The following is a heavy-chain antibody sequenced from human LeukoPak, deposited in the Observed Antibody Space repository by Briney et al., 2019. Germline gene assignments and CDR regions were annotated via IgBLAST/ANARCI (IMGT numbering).Heavy chain of an antibody. CDR2: IKQDGSEE. CDR3: ARDAYYDFWSGYPRYLDY. D-gene: IGHD3-3*01. CDR1: GVNFSSYW. Sequence: GGSLRLSCAVSGVNFSSYWMSWVRQAPGKGLEWVANIKQDGSEEYYVDSVKGRFTISTDNAKNSLYLQMNSLRAEDTAVYYCARDAYYDFWSGYPRYLDYWGQGTLVTVSS. J-gene: IGHJ4*02. V-gene: IGHV3-7*01.